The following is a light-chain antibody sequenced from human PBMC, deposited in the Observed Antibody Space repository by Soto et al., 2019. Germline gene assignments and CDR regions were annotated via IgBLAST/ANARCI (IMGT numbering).Light chain of an antibody. V-gene: IGKV1-39*01. CDR1: QSISSY. Sequence: VDRVTLTFRASQSISSYLNWYQQKPGKAPKLLIYAASSLQSGVPSRFSGSGSGTDFTLTISSLQPEDFATYYCQQSYSTPLTFGGRTKVDI. J-gene: IGKJ4*01. CDR3: QQSYSTPLT. CDR2: AAS.